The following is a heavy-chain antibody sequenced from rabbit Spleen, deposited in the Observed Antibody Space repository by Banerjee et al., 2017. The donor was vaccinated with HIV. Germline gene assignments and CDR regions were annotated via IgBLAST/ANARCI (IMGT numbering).Heavy chain of an antibody. CDR2: FDPVFGST. J-gene: IGHJ4*01. CDR1: GFDFNSYY. D-gene: IGHD1-1*01. Sequence: QLKESGGGLVQPGGSLTLSCKASGFDFNSYYMTWVRQAPGKGLEWIGYFDPVFGSTYYASWVNGRFTISSHNAQNTLYLQLNSLTAADTATYFCARDAGKSAYYADHFNLWGQGTLVTVS. CDR3: ARDAGKSAYYADHFNL. V-gene: IGHV1S7*01.